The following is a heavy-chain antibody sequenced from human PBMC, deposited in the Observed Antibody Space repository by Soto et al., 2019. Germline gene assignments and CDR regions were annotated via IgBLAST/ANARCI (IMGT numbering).Heavy chain of an antibody. Sequence: QVQLVQSGAEVKKPGSSVKVSCKASGGTFSSYAISWVRQAPGQGLEWMGGIIPIFGTANYAQKFQGRVTITADESPSTAYMELSRLRSEDTAVYYCALATRTTGTTLGWFDPWGQGTLVTVSS. CDR2: IIPIFGTA. D-gene: IGHD1-1*01. J-gene: IGHJ5*02. CDR1: GGTFSSYA. V-gene: IGHV1-69*12. CDR3: ALATRTTGTTLGWFDP.